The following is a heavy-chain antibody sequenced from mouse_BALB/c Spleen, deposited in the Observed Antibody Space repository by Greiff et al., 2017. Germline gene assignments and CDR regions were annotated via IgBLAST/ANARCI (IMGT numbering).Heavy chain of an antibody. V-gene: IGHV3-8*02. Sequence: VQLKESGPSLVKPSQTLSLTCSVTGDSITSGYWNWIRKFPGNKLEYMGYISYSGSTYYNPSLKSRISITRDTSKNQYYLQLNSVTTEDTATYYCARSPPLTTVVATGYWYFDVWGAGTTVTVSS. CDR2: ISYSGST. CDR3: ARSPPLTTVVATGYWYFDV. J-gene: IGHJ1*01. CDR1: GDSITSGY. D-gene: IGHD1-1*01.